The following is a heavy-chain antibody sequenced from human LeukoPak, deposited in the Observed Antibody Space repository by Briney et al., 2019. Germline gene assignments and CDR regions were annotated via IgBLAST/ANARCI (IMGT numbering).Heavy chain of an antibody. Sequence: PSETLSLTCTVSGGSISSYYWSWIRQPPGKGLEWIGHISYGGRTNYNPSLQSRVTISVDTSKTQFSLNLDSVTAADTAVYYCARALLGEFPNYFDYWGQGTLVTVSS. J-gene: IGHJ4*02. D-gene: IGHD3-16*01. CDR3: ARALLGEFPNYFDY. CDR2: ISYGGRT. CDR1: GGSISSYY. V-gene: IGHV4-59*08.